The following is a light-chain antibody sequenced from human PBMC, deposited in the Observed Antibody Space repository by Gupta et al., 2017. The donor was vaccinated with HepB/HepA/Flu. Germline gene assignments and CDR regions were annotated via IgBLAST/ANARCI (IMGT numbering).Light chain of an antibody. V-gene: IGKV3-20*01. Sequence: EIVLTQSPGTLSLSPRERASLSCRASQSISYNYLAWYQQKPGRAPRLLIYGASNRLTGVPDRFSGSGSGTXFTLTIXRLEPEDFAVYYCQRYGSSVYTFGXGTKLEIK. J-gene: IGKJ2*01. CDR2: GAS. CDR3: QRYGSSVYT. CDR1: QSISYNY.